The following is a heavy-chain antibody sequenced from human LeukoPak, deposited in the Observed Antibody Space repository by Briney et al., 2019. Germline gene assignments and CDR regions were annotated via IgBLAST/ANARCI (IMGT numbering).Heavy chain of an antibody. D-gene: IGHD4-17*01. CDR1: GFTFSSYA. CDR3: ARSRAPRTATVFCDY. Sequence: PGGSLRLSCAASGFTFSSYAMHWVRQAPGKGLEWVAVISYDGSNKYYADSVKGRFTISRDNSKNTLYLQMNSLRAEDTAVYYCARSRAPRTATVFCDYWGQGTLVTVSS. V-gene: IGHV3-30-3*01. CDR2: ISYDGSNK. J-gene: IGHJ4*02.